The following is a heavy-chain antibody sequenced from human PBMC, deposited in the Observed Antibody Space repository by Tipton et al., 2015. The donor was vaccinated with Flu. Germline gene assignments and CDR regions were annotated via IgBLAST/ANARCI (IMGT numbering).Heavy chain of an antibody. CDR3: ARDLGPFNWFDH. CDR1: GGSISSSSYY. Sequence: LRLSCSVSGGSISSSSYYWSWIRQPAGKGLEWIGRIYTSGSTDYNPSLKSRVTLSVDTSKNQFSLNLRSVTAADTAVYYCARDLGPFNWFDHWGQGTLVTVSS. V-gene: IGHV4-61*02. CDR2: IYTSGST. J-gene: IGHJ5*02.